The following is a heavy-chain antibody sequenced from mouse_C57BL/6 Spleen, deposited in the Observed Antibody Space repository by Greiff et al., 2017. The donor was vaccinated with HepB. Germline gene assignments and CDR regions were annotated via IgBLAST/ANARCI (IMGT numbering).Heavy chain of an antibody. CDR2: IYPSDSET. J-gene: IGHJ2*01. CDR3: ARETPGDY. CDR1: GYTFTSYW. V-gene: IGHV1-61*01. Sequence: QVQLQQPGAELVRPGSSVKLSCKASGYTFTSYWMDWVKQRPGQGLEWIGNIYPSDSETHYNQKFKDKATLTVDKSSSTAYMQLSSLTSEDSAVYYCARETPGDYWGQGTTLTVSS.